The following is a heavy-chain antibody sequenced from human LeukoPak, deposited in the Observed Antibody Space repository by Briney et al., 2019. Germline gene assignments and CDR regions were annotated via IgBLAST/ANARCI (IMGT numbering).Heavy chain of an antibody. J-gene: IGHJ4*02. V-gene: IGHV3-30*04. CDR3: ARDLRGREWLVGEGGVFDY. CDR1: GFTFSSYA. Sequence: GGSLRLSCAASGFTFSSYAMHWVRQAPGKGLEWVAVISYDGSNKYYADSVKGRFTISRDKSKNTLYLQMSSLRAEDTAVYYCARDLRGREWLVGEGGVFDYWGQGTLVTVSS. D-gene: IGHD6-19*01. CDR2: ISYDGSNK.